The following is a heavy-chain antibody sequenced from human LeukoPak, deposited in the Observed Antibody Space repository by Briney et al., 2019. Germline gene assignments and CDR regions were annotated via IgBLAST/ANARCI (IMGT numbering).Heavy chain of an antibody. J-gene: IGHJ4*02. CDR2: IIPIFGTA. Sequence: SVKVSCKASGGTFSSYAISWVRQAPGQGLGWMGRIIPIFGTANYAQKFQGRVTITTDESTSTAYMELSSLRSEDTAVYYCATDSGIAAAGPLRWGQGTLVTVSS. D-gene: IGHD6-13*01. V-gene: IGHV1-69*05. CDR3: ATDSGIAAAGPLR. CDR1: GGTFSSYA.